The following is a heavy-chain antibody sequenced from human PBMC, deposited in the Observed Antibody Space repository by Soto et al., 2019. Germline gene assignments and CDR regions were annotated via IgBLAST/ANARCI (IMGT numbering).Heavy chain of an antibody. Sequence: SETLSLTCAVYGGSFSGYYWSWIRQPPGKGLEWIGEINHSGSTNYNPSLKSRVTTSVDTSKNQFSLKLSSVTAADTAVYYCARGKDDYVWGSYRHHYFFDYWGQRTLVTVSS. CDR3: ARGKDDYVWGSYRHHYFFDY. CDR1: GGSFSGYY. D-gene: IGHD3-16*02. J-gene: IGHJ4*02. V-gene: IGHV4-34*01. CDR2: INHSGST.